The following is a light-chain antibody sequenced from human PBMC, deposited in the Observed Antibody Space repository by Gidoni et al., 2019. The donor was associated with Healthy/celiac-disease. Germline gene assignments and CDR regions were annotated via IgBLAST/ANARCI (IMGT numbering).Light chain of an antibody. J-gene: IGKJ1*01. CDR1: QGISSY. V-gene: IGKV1-8*01. CDR3: QQYYSYPWT. CDR2: AAS. Sequence: AIRMTQSPSSFSASTGDRVTITCRASQGISSYLAWYQQKPGKAPKLLIYAASTLQSGVPSRVSGSGSGTDFTLTISCLQSEDFSTYYCQQYYSYPWTFGQGTMVEIK.